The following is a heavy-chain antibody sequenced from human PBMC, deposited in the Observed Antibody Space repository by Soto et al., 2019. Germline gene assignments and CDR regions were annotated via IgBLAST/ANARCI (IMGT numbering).Heavy chain of an antibody. J-gene: IGHJ4*02. D-gene: IGHD3-10*02. V-gene: IGHV4-4*07. CDR3: ARAAKFGDLYY. Sequence: PSETLSLTCTVSGGSISSYYWSWIRQSAGKGLEWIGRIYISGIINYNPSLKSRVTMSADTSKNQFSLNLNSVTAADTAAYYCARAAKFGDLYYWGQGTLVTVSS. CDR2: IYISGII. CDR1: GGSISSYY.